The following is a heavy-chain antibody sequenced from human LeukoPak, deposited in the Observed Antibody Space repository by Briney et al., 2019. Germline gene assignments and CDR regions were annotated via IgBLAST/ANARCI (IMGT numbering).Heavy chain of an antibody. V-gene: IGHV3-23*01. CDR2: LSASGTHT. Sequence: GGSLRLSCAASGFTFTSYGMSWVRQAPGKGLEWVSALSASGTHTFYADSVKGRFTISRDSSRNTLYLQMNSLRAEDTAMYYCAKKLGHALPFYCWGQGTLVTVSS. CDR3: AKKLGHALPFYC. D-gene: IGHD3-16*01. J-gene: IGHJ4*02. CDR1: GFTFTSYG.